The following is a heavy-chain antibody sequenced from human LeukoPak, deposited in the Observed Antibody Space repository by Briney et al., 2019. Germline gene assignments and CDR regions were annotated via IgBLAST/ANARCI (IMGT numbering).Heavy chain of an antibody. D-gene: IGHD3-9*01. CDR3: ARDTDDILTGYYDAFDI. CDR2: IRYDGSNK. Sequence: GGSLRLSCAASGFTFSSYGMHWVRQAPGKGLEWVAFIRYDGSNKYYADSVKGRFTISRDNSKNTLYLQMNSLRAEDTAVYYCARDTDDILTGYYDAFDIWGQGTMVTVSS. CDR1: GFTFSSYG. J-gene: IGHJ3*02. V-gene: IGHV3-30*02.